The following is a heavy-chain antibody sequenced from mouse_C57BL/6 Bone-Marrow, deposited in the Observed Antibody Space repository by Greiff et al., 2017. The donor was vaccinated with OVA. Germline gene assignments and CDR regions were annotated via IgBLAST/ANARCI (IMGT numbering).Heavy chain of an antibody. D-gene: IGHD2-13*01. CDR3: ARFDGDQFAY. CDR1: GYPFTDYY. J-gene: IGHJ3*01. Sequence: VQLQQSGPVLVKPGASVNMSCKASGYPFTDYYMNWVKQSHGKSLEWIGVINPYNGGTSYNQKFKGKATFTVDKSSSTAYMELNSLTSEDSAVYYCARFDGDQFAYWGQGTLVTVSA. CDR2: INPYNGGT. V-gene: IGHV1-19*01.